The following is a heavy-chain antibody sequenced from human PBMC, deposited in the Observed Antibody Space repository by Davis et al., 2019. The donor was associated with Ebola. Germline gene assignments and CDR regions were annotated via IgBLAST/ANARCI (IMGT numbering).Heavy chain of an antibody. Sequence: MPSETLSLTCAVSGGSISSSNWWSWVRQPPGKGPEWIGEIYHSGSTNYNPSLKSRGTISVDKSKNQVSLKLSSVTAADTAVYYCARDRGLLDYYFDYWGQGTLVTVSS. J-gene: IGHJ4*02. CDR1: GGSISSSNW. CDR3: ARDRGLLDYYFDY. V-gene: IGHV4-4*02. CDR2: IYHSGST. D-gene: IGHD3-10*01.